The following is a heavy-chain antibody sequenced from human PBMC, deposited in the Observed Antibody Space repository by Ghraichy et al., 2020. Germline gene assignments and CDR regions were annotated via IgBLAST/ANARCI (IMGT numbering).Heavy chain of an antibody. V-gene: IGHV3-53*05. CDR2: IYNAAAGGDA. CDR1: GFTVSSDH. D-gene: IGHD1/OR15-1a*01. Sequence: GGSLRLSCAASGFTVSSDHMYWVRQAPGKGLEWVSVIYNAAAGGDAHHADSLKGRFTISRDNSKNTLYLQMTSLTTADPAIYYCARDPGLTNGPDVWGQGTAVSVSS. J-gene: IGHJ6*02. CDR3: ARDPGLTNGPDV.